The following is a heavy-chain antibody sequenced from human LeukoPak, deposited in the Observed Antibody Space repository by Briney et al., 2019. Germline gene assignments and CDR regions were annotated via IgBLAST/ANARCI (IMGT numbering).Heavy chain of an antibody. D-gene: IGHD3-10*01. Sequence: GGSLRLSCAASGFTFSSYAMHWVRQAPGKGLEWMAVISYDGINKYYADSVKGRFTISRDSSKNTLYLQMNSLRPEDTAVYYCASAGAPGRNYAGLDYWGQGTLVTVSS. V-gene: IGHV3-30-3*01. J-gene: IGHJ4*02. CDR3: ASAGAPGRNYAGLDY. CDR1: GFTFSSYA. CDR2: ISYDGINK.